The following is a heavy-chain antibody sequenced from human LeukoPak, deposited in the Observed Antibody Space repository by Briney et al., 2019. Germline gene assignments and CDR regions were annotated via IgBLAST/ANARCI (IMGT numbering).Heavy chain of an antibody. CDR1: GGSISSGDYY. CDR2: IYYSGST. J-gene: IGHJ4*02. D-gene: IGHD3-10*01. V-gene: IGHV4-30-4*01. CDR3: ASVWFGELSLYYFDY. Sequence: SETLSLTCSVSGGSISSGDYYWSCIRQPPGKGLEWIGYIYYSGSTDYNPSLKSRVTISVDTSKNQFSLRLSSVTAADTAIYYCASVWFGELSLYYFDYWGQGTLVTVSS.